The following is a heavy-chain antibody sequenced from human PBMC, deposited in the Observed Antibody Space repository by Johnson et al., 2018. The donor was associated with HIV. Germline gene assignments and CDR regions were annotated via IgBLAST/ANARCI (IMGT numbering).Heavy chain of an antibody. D-gene: IGHD6-19*01. CDR2: IIGSGGST. V-gene: IGHV3-23*04. CDR3: TTASLPWLVRGNAFDI. CDR1: GFTFSTYA. J-gene: IGHJ3*02. Sequence: VKLVESGGGVVQPGRSLRLSCVASGFTFSTYAMHWVRQAPGRGLEWVSPIIGSGGSTYYADSVKGRFTISRDNSKNTLYLQMNSLKTEDTAVYYCTTASLPWLVRGNAFDIWGQGTMVTVSS.